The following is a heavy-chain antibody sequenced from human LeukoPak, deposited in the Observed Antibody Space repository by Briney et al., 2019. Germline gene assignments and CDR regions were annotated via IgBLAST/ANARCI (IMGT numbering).Heavy chain of an antibody. CDR1: GGSISSSSYY. J-gene: IGHJ3*01. D-gene: IGHD6-13*01. V-gene: IGHV4-39*01. CDR2: IYYSGST. Sequence: PSETLSLTCTVSGGSISSSSYYWGWIRQPPGKGLEWIGSIYYSGSTYYNPSLKSRVTISVDTSKNQFSLQLTSVTAADTAVYYCVGHSSSSPVWGHGTEVTVSS. CDR3: VGHSSSSPV.